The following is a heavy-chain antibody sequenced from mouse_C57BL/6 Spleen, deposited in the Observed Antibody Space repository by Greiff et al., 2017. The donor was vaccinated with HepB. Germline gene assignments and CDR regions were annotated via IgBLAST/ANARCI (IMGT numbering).Heavy chain of an antibody. CDR1: GYAFSSSW. CDR2: MYPGDGDT. CDR3: ARGYSNGDY. V-gene: IGHV1-82*01. Sequence: VQLQQSGPELVKPGASVKISCKASGYAFSSSWMNWVKQRPGKGLEWIGRMYPGDGDTNYNGKFKGKATLTADKSSSTAYMQLSSLTSEDSAVYFCARGYSNGDYWGQGTTLTVSS. D-gene: IGHD2-5*01. J-gene: IGHJ2*01.